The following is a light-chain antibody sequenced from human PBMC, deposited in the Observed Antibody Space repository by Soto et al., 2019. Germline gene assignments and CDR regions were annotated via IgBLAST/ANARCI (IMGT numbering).Light chain of an antibody. CDR2: GAS. V-gene: IGKV3-20*01. J-gene: IGKJ2*01. Sequence: EIVLTQSPGTLSLSPGERATLSCRASQSVSSSSLARYQQKPGQAPRLFIYGASSRATGIPDRFSGSGSGTDFTLTISRLEPEDFAVYYCQQYGSSPYTFGPGTKLEIK. CDR1: QSVSSSS. CDR3: QQYGSSPYT.